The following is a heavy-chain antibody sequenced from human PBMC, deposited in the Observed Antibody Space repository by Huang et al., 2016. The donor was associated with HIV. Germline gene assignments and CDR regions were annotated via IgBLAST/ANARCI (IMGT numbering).Heavy chain of an antibody. CDR2: IRYDGNND. J-gene: IGHJ3*01. V-gene: IGHV3-30*02. Sequence: QVRLVESGGGVVQPGASLTLSCSASGFPFSAYGMGWVRPAPGKGLEWVSFIRYDGNNDYLIGAVKGRFTISRDNSNNTLYLRMNSLRPEDTAVYYCVKERGSSRARSSFDFWGQGTSVIVSS. D-gene: IGHD6-13*01. CDR3: VKERGSSRARSSFDF. CDR1: GFPFSAYG.